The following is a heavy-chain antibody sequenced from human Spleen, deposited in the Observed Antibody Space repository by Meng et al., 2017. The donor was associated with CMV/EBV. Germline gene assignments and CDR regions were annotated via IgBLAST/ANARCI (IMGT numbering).Heavy chain of an antibody. D-gene: IGHD2-2*02. CDR3: ARGRYCSSTSCYTGGMDV. V-gene: IGHV3-30-3*01. Sequence: GESLKISCAASGFTFSSYAMHWVRQAPGKGLEWVAVISYDGSDKYYSDSVKGRFTISRDNSKNTLYLQMNSLRAEDTAVYYCARGRYCSSTSCYTGGMDVWGQGTTVTVSS. J-gene: IGHJ6*02. CDR2: ISYDGSDK. CDR1: GFTFSSYA.